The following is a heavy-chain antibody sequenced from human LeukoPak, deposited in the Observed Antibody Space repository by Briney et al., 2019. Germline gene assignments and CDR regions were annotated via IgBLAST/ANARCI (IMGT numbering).Heavy chain of an antibody. D-gene: IGHD5-24*01. CDR1: GYSFTNYW. CDR2: IYPGDSDT. J-gene: IGHJ4*02. V-gene: IGHV5-51*01. CDR3: ASGYNNYFFDC. Sequence: GESLKISCQASGYSFTNYWIGWVRQMPGKGLEWVGIIYPGDSDTRYSPSFQGQVTISADKSISTAFLQWSSLKASDTAMYYCASGYNNYFFDCWGQETLVTVSS.